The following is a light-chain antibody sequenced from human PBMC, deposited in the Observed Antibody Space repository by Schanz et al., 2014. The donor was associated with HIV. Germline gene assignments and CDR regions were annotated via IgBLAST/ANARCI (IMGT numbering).Light chain of an antibody. V-gene: IGKV1-5*03. CDR3: QHYHSFPGA. J-gene: IGKJ1*01. Sequence: DIQMTQSPSTLSASVGDRVTITCRASQSITYHLAWYQQKPGKAPKLLIYKASNLEVGVPSRFSGSGSGTEFTLTISSLQRDDFATYHCQHYHSFPGAFGQGTKVEI. CDR1: QSITYH. CDR2: KAS.